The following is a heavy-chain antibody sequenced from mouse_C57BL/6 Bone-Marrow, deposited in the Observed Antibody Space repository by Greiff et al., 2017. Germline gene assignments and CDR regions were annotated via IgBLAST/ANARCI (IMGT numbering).Heavy chain of an antibody. D-gene: IGHD2-4*01. V-gene: IGHV1-47*01. CDR3: ARGYYDYPLDY. CDR1: GYPFTTYP. J-gene: IGHJ2*01. Sequence: VKLVESGAELVKPGASVKMSCKASGYPFTTYPIEWMKQNHGKSLEWIGNFHPYNDDTKYNEKFKGKATLTVEKSSSTVYLELSRLTSDDSAVYYCARGYYDYPLDYWGQGTTLTVSS. CDR2: FHPYNDDT.